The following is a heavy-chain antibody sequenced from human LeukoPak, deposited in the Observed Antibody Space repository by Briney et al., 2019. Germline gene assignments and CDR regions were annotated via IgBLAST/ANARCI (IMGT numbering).Heavy chain of an antibody. Sequence: PGGSLRLSCAASGFTFSSYSMNWIRQAPGKGLEWVSSISSSSSYIYYADSVKGRFTISRDNAKNSLYLQMNSLRAEDTAVYYCARGIYYYDSSDYYHDYWGQGTLVTVSS. CDR2: ISSSSSYI. CDR1: GFTFSSYS. D-gene: IGHD3-22*01. CDR3: ARGIYYYDSSDYYHDY. J-gene: IGHJ4*02. V-gene: IGHV3-21*01.